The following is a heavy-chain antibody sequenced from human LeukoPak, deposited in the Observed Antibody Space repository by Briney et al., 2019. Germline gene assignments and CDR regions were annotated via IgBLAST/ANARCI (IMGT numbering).Heavy chain of an antibody. J-gene: IGHJ4*02. CDR3: ARAQDYYDSSGLDY. CDR2: INPNSGGT. V-gene: IGHV1-2*02. CDR1: GYTLTGYY. Sequence: ASVKVSCKASGYTLTGYYMHWVRQAPGQGLEWMGWINPNSGGTNYAQKFQGRVTMTRDTSISTAYMELSRLRSDDTAVYYCARAQDYYDSSGLDYWGQGTLVTVSS. D-gene: IGHD3-22*01.